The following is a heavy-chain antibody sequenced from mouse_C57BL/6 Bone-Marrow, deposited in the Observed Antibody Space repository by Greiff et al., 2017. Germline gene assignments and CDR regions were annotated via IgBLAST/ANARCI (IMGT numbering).Heavy chain of an antibody. Sequence: VKLQQSGAELVKPGASVKISCKASGYAFSSYWMNWVKQRPGKGLEWIGQIYPGDGDTNYNGKFKGKATLTADKSSSTAYMQLSSLTSEDSAVYFCARDIYYGSSLDYWGQGTTLTVSS. CDR1: GYAFSSYW. V-gene: IGHV1-80*01. D-gene: IGHD1-1*01. J-gene: IGHJ2*01. CDR3: ARDIYYGSSLDY. CDR2: IYPGDGDT.